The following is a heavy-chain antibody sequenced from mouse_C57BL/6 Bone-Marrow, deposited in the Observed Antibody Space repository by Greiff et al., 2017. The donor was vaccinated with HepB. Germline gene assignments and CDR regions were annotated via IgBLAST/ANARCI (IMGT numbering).Heavy chain of an antibody. D-gene: IGHD4-1*01. V-gene: IGHV5-4*01. CDR3: AREGTGPFAY. J-gene: IGHJ3*01. CDR1: GFTFSSYA. CDR2: ISDGGSYT. Sequence: DVHLVESGGGLVKPGGSLKLSCAASGFTFSSYAMSWVRQTPEKRLEWVATISDGGSYTYYPDNIKGRFTISRDNAKNNLYLHMSHLKSEDTAMYYCAREGTGPFAYWGQGTLVTVSA.